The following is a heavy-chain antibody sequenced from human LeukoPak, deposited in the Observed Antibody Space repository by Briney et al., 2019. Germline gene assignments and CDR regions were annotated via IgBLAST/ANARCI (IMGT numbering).Heavy chain of an antibody. Sequence: GESLKISCKYNFTNYWISWVRQMPGKGLEWMGGIDPSDSFTDYSPSFQGQVTMSADKSINTAYLQWSSLKASDTAMYYCARRQGCSSTSCPPDYWGQGTLVTVSS. CDR3: ARRQGCSSTSCPPDY. D-gene: IGHD2-2*01. CDR2: IDPSDSFT. CDR1: YNFTNYW. V-gene: IGHV5-10-1*04. J-gene: IGHJ4*02.